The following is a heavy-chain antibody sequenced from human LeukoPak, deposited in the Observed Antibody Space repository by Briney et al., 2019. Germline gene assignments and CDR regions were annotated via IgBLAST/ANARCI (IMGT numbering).Heavy chain of an antibody. Sequence: SETLSLTCTVSGGSISSSSYYWGWIRQPPGKGLEWIGSIYYSGSTYYNPSLKSRVTISVDTSKNQFSLKLSSVTAADTAVYYCARFQAPELGYCSSTSCYADYWGQGTLVTVSS. CDR1: GGSISSSSYY. J-gene: IGHJ4*02. V-gene: IGHV4-39*07. D-gene: IGHD2-2*01. CDR3: ARFQAPELGYCSSTSCYADY. CDR2: IYYSGST.